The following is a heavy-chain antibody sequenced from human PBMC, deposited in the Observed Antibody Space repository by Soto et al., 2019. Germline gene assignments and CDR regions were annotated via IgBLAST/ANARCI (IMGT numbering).Heavy chain of an antibody. CDR1: GGSITSSSYY. CDR3: ATQEVGGTYVYTFDP. D-gene: IGHD1-26*01. CDR2: IYYSGST. Sequence: QLHLRESGPGLVKPSETLSLTCTVSGGSITSSSYYWGWIRQPPGKGLEWIGSIYYSGSTYYNPSLKSRVTMAVDPSKNQFSPQLSAVTAADTAVYYCATQEVGGTYVYTFDPWGQGTLVTVSS. V-gene: IGHV4-39*01. J-gene: IGHJ5*02.